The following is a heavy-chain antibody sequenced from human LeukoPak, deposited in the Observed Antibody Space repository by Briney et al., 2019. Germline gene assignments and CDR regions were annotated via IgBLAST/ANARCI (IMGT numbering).Heavy chain of an antibody. V-gene: IGHV4-34*01. J-gene: IGHJ3*02. CDR1: GGSFSGYY. D-gene: IGHD3-3*01. Sequence: KASETLSLTCAVYGGSFSGYYWSWIRQPPGKGLGWIGEINHSGSTNYNPSLKSRVTISVDTSKNQFSLKLSSVTAADTAVYYCARTYYDFWSGYYDDAFDIWGQGTMVTVSS. CDR3: ARTYYDFWSGYYDDAFDI. CDR2: INHSGST.